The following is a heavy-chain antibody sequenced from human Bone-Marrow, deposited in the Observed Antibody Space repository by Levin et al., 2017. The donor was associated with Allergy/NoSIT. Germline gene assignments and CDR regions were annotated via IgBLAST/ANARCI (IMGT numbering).Heavy chain of an antibody. V-gene: IGHV3-33*01. Sequence: GESLKISCAASGFTFSSYGMHWVRQAPGKGLEWVAVIWYDGSNKYYADSVKGRFTISRDNSKNTLYLQMNSLRAEDTAVYYCARPAVLSSTSCYTGRGYFDYWGQGTLVTVSS. J-gene: IGHJ4*02. CDR3: ARPAVLSSTSCYTGRGYFDY. CDR2: IWYDGSNK. D-gene: IGHD2-2*02. CDR1: GFTFSSYG.